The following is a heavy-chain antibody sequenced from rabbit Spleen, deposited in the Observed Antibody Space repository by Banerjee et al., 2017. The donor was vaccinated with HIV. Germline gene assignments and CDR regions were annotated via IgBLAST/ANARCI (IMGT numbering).Heavy chain of an antibody. CDR3: ARDTGSSFSSYGMDL. J-gene: IGHJ6*01. CDR1: GVSFSGSSY. Sequence: QEQLEESGGDLVKPGASLTLTCKASGVSFSGSSYMCWVRQAPGKGLEWIACIDAGSSGFTYSATWAKGRFTCSKTSSTTVTLQMTSLTVADTATYFCARDTGSSFSSYGMDLWGPGTLVTVS. D-gene: IGHD8-1*01. V-gene: IGHV1S45*01. CDR2: IDAGSSGFT.